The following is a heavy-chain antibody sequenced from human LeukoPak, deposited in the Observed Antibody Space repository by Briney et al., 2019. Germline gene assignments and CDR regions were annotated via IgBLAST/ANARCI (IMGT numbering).Heavy chain of an antibody. Sequence: SSETLSLTRTVSGGSISSSSYYWGWIRQPPGKGLEWIGYIYYSGSTNCNPSLKSRVTISVDTSKNQFSLKLSSVTAADTAVYYCASNYYDSSGYYYLHAFDIWGQGTMVTVSS. CDR3: ASNYYDSSGYYYLHAFDI. CDR1: GGSISSSSYY. J-gene: IGHJ3*02. V-gene: IGHV4-61*05. CDR2: IYYSGST. D-gene: IGHD3-22*01.